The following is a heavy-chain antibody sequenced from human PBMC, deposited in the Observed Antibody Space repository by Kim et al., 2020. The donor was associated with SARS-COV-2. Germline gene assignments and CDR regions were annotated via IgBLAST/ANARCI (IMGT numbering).Heavy chain of an antibody. D-gene: IGHD3-10*01. CDR1: GFTFSSYA. CDR3: AKAVFGRVSVWFGAFDI. CDR2: ISGSGGST. J-gene: IGHJ3*02. V-gene: IGHV3-23*01. Sequence: GGSLRLSCAASGFTFSSYAMSWVRQAPGKGLEWVSAISGSGGSTYYADSVKGRFTISRDNSKNTLYLQMNSLRAEDTAVYYCAKAVFGRVSVWFGAFDIWGQGTMVTVSS.